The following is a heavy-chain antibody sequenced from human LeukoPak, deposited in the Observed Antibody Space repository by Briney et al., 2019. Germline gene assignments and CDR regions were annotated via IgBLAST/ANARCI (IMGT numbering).Heavy chain of an antibody. Sequence: RASVKVSCKVSGYTLTELSMHWVRQAPGKGLEWMGGFDPEDGETIYAQKFQGRVTMTEDTSTDTAYMELSSLRSEDTAVYYCATYYYDSSGYYAEYLQHWGQGTLVTVSS. D-gene: IGHD3-22*01. V-gene: IGHV1-24*01. CDR2: FDPEDGET. J-gene: IGHJ1*01. CDR3: ATYYYDSSGYYAEYLQH. CDR1: GYTLTELS.